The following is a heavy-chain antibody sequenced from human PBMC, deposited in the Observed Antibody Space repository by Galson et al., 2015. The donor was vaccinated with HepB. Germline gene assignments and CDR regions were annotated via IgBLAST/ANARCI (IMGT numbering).Heavy chain of an antibody. J-gene: IGHJ4*02. CDR1: GFTFSSYS. D-gene: IGHD1-26*01. V-gene: IGHV3-21*01. CDR2: ISSSSSYI. Sequence: SLRLSCAASGFTFSSYSMNWVRQAPGKGLEWVSSISSSSSYIYYADSVEGRFTISRDNAKNSLYLQMNSLRAEDTAVYYCAREAGATYYFDYWGQGTLVTVSS. CDR3: AREAGATYYFDY.